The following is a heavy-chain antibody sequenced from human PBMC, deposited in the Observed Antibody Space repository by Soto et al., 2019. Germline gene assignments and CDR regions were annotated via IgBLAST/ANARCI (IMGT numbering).Heavy chain of an antibody. V-gene: IGHV4-39*01. J-gene: IGHJ3*02. CDR1: GGSISSSSYY. CDR3: ARPGPRYGDYGGDDAFDI. D-gene: IGHD4-17*01. CDR2: IYYSGST. Sequence: SETLSLTCTVSGGSISSSSYYWGWIRQPPGKGLEWIGSIYYSGSTYYNPSLKSRVTISVDTSKNQFSLKLSSVTAADTAVYYCARPGPRYGDYGGDDAFDIWGQGTMVTVSS.